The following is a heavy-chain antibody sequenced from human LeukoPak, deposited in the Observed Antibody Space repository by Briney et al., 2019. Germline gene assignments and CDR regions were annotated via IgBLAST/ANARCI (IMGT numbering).Heavy chain of an antibody. CDR2: INPNSGGT. J-gene: IGHJ6*03. V-gene: IGHV1-2*02. Sequence: ASVKVSCKASGYTFTGYYMHWVRQAPGQGLEWMGWINPNSGGTNYAQKFQGRVTMTRDTSIGTAYMELSRLRSDDTAVYYCARDQGGYYYDSSGYYYAPLAYYYYYMDVWGKGTTVTVSS. D-gene: IGHD3-22*01. CDR1: GYTFTGYY. CDR3: ARDQGGYYYDSSGYYYAPLAYYYYYMDV.